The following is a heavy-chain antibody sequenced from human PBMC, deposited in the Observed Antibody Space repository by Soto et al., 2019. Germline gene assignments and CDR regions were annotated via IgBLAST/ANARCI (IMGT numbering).Heavy chain of an antibody. V-gene: IGHV1-69*13. CDR3: ARAVCSSTSCSPLNWFDP. J-gene: IGHJ5*02. D-gene: IGHD2-2*01. CDR2: IIPIFGTA. Sequence: SVKVSCKASGGTFSSYAISWVRQAPGQGLEWMGGIIPIFGTANYAQKFQGRVTITADESTSTAYMELSSLRSEDTAVYYCARAVCSSTSCSPLNWFDPWGQGTLVTVSS. CDR1: GGTFSSYA.